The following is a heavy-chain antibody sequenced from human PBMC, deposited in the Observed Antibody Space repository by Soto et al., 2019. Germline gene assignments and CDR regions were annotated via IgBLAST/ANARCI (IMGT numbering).Heavy chain of an antibody. CDR3: APFYDSSGYYYVFDY. J-gene: IGHJ4*02. Sequence: GSLRLSCAASGFTFSSYAMSWVRQAPGKGLEWVSAISGSGGSTYYADSVKGRFTISRDNSKNTLYLQMNSLRAEDTAVYYCAPFYDSSGYYYVFDYWGQGTLVTVSS. V-gene: IGHV3-23*01. CDR1: GFTFSSYA. D-gene: IGHD3-22*01. CDR2: ISGSGGST.